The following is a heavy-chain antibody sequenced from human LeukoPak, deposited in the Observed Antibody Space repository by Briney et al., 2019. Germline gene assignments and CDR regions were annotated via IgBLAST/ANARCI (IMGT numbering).Heavy chain of an antibody. CDR1: GFTFSSYS. Sequence: GGSLRLSCAASGFTFSSYSMNWVRQSPRKGLEWISYISSDTKAIYYADFVKGRFTISRDNAKSSLYLQMSGLRDEDTAVYYCARQIVSYDLRGQGTLVTVSS. J-gene: IGHJ5*02. D-gene: IGHD2-8*01. CDR2: ISSDTKAI. V-gene: IGHV3-48*02. CDR3: ARQIVSYDL.